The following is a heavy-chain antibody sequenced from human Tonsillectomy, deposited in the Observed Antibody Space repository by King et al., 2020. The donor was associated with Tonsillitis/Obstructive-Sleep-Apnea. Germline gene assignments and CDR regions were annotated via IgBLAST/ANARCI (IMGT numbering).Heavy chain of an antibody. CDR2: INHSGST. J-gene: IGHJ3*01. CDR3: AGDVLRFPRVS. D-gene: IGHD3-3*01. Sequence: VQLQQWGAGLLKPSETLSLTCAVYGGSFSGYYWSWIRQPPGKGLEWIGEINHSGSTNYNPSLKSRVTISVDTSKNQFSLKLSSVTAAGTAVYYCAGDVLRFPRVSWGQGTMVTVSS. V-gene: IGHV4-34*01. CDR1: GGSFSGYY.